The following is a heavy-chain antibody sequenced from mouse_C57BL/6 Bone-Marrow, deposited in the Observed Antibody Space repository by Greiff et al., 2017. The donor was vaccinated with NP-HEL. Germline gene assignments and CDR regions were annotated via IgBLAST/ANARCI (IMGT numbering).Heavy chain of an antibody. D-gene: IGHD2-3*01. CDR1: GYTLTSYW. J-gene: IGHJ4*01. V-gene: IGHV1-7*01. Sequence: VQLQESGAELAKPGASVKLSCKASGYTLTSYWMHWVKQRPGQGLEWIGYINPSSGYTKYNQKFKDKATLTADKSSSTAYMQLSSLTYEDSAVYYCARPLDGYYGAMDYWGQGTSVTVSS. CDR3: ARPLDGYYGAMDY. CDR2: INPSSGYT.